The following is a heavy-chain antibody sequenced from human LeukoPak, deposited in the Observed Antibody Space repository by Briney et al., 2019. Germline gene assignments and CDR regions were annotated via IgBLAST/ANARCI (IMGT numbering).Heavy chain of an antibody. J-gene: IGHJ4*02. D-gene: IGHD5-18*01. CDR1: GFTFGSYA. CDR3: ARGGYTCGLCYFDY. CDR2: ISGSGGST. Sequence: EGSLRLSCAASGFTFGSYAMSWVRQAPGKGLEWVSAISGSGGSTYYADSVKGRFTISRDNSKNTLYLQMNGLRAEDTAVYYCARGGYTCGLCYFDYWGQGTLVTVSS. V-gene: IGHV3-23*01.